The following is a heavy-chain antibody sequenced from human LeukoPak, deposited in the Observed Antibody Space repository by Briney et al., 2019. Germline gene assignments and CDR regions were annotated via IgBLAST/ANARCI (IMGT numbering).Heavy chain of an antibody. CDR3: ARGRQLANFDY. J-gene: IGHJ4*02. V-gene: IGHV4-59*12. CDR1: GASISSYY. D-gene: IGHD5-18*01. CDR2: IYYSGRT. Sequence: SETLSLTCTVSGASISSYYWSWIRQSPGKGLEWIGYIYYSGRTNYNPSLKSRVTISVDTSKNQFSLKLSSVTAADTAVYYCARGRQLANFDYWGQGTLVTVSS.